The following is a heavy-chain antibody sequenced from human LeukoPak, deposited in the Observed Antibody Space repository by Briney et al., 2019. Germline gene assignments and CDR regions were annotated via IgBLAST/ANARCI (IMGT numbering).Heavy chain of an antibody. CDR3: ARQNYDILTGYLYYFDY. Sequence: SETLSLTCTVSGGSISSTGYYWGWIRQPPGKGLEWIGNIYYSGSTYYNPSLKSRVTISVDTSKNQFSLKLSSVTAADTALYYCARQNYDILTGYLYYFDYWGQGTLVTVSS. V-gene: IGHV4-39*01. CDR1: GGSISSTGYY. D-gene: IGHD3-9*01. CDR2: IYYSGST. J-gene: IGHJ4*02.